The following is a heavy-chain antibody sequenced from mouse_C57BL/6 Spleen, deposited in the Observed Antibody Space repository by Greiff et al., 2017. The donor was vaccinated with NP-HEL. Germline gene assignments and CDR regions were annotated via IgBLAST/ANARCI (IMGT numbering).Heavy chain of an antibody. D-gene: IGHD1-1*01. CDR1: GFTFSSYT. CDR3: ARQDYYGSSYLPWFAY. J-gene: IGHJ3*01. V-gene: IGHV5-9*01. Sequence: EVQLVESGGGLVKPGGSLKLSCAASGFTFSSYTMSWVRQTPEKRLEWVATISGGGGNTYYPDSVKGRFTISRDTAKNTLYLKMNSLRSEDTALYYCARQDYYGSSYLPWFAYWGQGTLVTVSA. CDR2: ISGGGGNT.